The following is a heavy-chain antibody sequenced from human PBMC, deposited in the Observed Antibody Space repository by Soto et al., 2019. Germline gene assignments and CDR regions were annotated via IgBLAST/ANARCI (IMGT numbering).Heavy chain of an antibody. V-gene: IGHV1-18*01. CDR1: GYTFTSYG. Sequence: ASVEVSCKASGYTFTSYGISWVRQAPGQGLEWMGWISAYNGNTNYAQKLQGRVTMTTDTSTSTAYMELRSLRSDDTAVYYCARPQGYSSSWYCDYWGQGTLVTVSS. CDR2: ISAYNGNT. CDR3: ARPQGYSSSWYCDY. D-gene: IGHD6-13*01. J-gene: IGHJ4*02.